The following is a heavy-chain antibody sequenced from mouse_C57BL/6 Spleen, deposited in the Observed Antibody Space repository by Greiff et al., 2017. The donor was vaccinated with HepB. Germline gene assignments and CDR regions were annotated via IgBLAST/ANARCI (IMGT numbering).Heavy chain of an antibody. Sequence: EVQLVESGGGLVKPGGSLKLSCAASGFTFSSYAMSWVRQTPEKRLEWVATISDGGSYTYYPDNVKGRFTISRDSAKNNLYLQMSHLKSEDTAMYYCARDQDYGSSPYWYFDVWGTGTTVTVSS. J-gene: IGHJ1*03. CDR3: ARDQDYGSSPYWYFDV. V-gene: IGHV5-4*01. CDR2: ISDGGSYT. D-gene: IGHD1-1*01. CDR1: GFTFSSYA.